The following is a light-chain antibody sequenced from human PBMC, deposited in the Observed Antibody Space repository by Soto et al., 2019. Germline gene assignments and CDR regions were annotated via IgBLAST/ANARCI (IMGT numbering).Light chain of an antibody. CDR1: SSDVGGYNY. J-gene: IGLJ1*01. CDR2: DVS. CDR3: CSYAGSYTFEG. V-gene: IGLV2-11*01. Sequence: QSVLTQPRSVSGSPGQSVTISCTGTSSDVGGYNYVSWYQQHPGKAPKLMIYDVSKRPSGVPDRFSGSKSGNTASLTISGLQAEDEADYYCCSYAGSYTFEGFGTGTKSPS.